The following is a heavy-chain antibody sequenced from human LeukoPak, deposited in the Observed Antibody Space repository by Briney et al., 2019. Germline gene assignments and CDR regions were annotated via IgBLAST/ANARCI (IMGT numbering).Heavy chain of an antibody. Sequence: SETLSLTCTVSGGSISSYYWSWIRQPPGKGLEWIGYIYYSGSTNYNLSLKSRVTISVDTSKNQFSLKLSSVTAVDTAVYYCARKENVYYYFDYWGQGTLVTVSS. J-gene: IGHJ4*02. CDR3: ARKENVYYYFDY. D-gene: IGHD3-10*01. V-gene: IGHV4-59*12. CDR2: IYYSGST. CDR1: GGSISSYY.